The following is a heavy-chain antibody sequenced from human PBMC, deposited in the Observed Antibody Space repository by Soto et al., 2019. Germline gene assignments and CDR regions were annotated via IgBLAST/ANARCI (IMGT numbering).Heavy chain of an antibody. CDR1: GFTFSSYG. Sequence: AGGSLRLSCAASGFTFSSYGMHWVRQAPGKGLEWVAVIWYDGSNKYYADSVKGRFTISRDNSKDTLYLQMNSLRAEDTAVYYCARACRTRYDLGYYGMDVWGQGTTVTVSS. J-gene: IGHJ6*02. D-gene: IGHD3-9*01. CDR2: IWYDGSNK. CDR3: ARACRTRYDLGYYGMDV. V-gene: IGHV3-33*01.